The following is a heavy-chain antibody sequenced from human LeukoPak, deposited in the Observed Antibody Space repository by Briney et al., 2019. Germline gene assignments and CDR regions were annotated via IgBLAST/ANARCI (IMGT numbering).Heavy chain of an antibody. CDR2: IYHSGST. CDR3: ARNQQLALYYFDY. D-gene: IGHD6-13*01. J-gene: IGHJ4*02. V-gene: IGHV4-30-2*01. Sequence: SETLSLTCAVSGGSISSGGYSWSWIRQPPGKGLEWIGYIYHSGSTYYNPSLKSRVTISVDTSKNQFSLKLSSVTAADTAVYYCARNQQLALYYFDYWGQGTLVTVSS. CDR1: GGSISSGGYS.